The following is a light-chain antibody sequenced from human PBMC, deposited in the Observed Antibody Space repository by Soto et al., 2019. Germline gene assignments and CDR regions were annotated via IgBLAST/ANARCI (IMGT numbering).Light chain of an antibody. CDR1: RDIDNY. CDR2: GAS. J-gene: IGKJ2*01. V-gene: IGKV1-33*01. Sequence: IQMTQSPSSLSASMGDRVTITCQASRDIDNYLNWYQQKPGKAPNLLIYGASNLETGVPLRFSGSRSGTHFTLTISSLQPEDIGTYYCPQYDNRPFTFGQGTKMEIK. CDR3: PQYDNRPFT.